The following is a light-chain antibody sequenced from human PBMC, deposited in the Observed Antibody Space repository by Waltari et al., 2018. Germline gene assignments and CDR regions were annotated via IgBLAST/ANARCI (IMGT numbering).Light chain of an antibody. V-gene: IGKV1D-13*01. J-gene: IGKJ5*01. CDR1: QDISSA. CDR3: QQFSNFPVIA. CDR2: DAS. Sequence: AIQLTQSPSSLSAYVGDRVTIPCRASQDISSALAWYQQKPGDPPKLLIYDASSLQTGGPSRFSGSRSGTDFTLTISSLQSEDSANYYCQQFSNFPVIAFGQGTRLEIK.